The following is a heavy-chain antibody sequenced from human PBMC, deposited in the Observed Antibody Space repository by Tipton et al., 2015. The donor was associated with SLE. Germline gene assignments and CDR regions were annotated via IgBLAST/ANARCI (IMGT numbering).Heavy chain of an antibody. CDR1: GYTFTSYG. D-gene: IGHD3-3*01. CDR2: ISAYNGNT. CDR3: ARDDNYDFWSCYFPFVY. Sequence: QVQLVQSGAEVKKPGASVKVSCKASGYTFTSYGISWVRQASGQGFEWMGWISAYNGNTNYAQKLQGRVTMKTDTSTSTAYMELRSLRSDDTAVYYCARDDNYDFWSCYFPFVYWGQGTLVTVPS. V-gene: IGHV1-18*01. J-gene: IGHJ4*02.